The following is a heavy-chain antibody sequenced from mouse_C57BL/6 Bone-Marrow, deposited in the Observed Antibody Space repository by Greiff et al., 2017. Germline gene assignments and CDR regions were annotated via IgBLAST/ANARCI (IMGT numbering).Heavy chain of an antibody. CDR3: ARYRGAMDY. CDR1: GYTFTSYW. D-gene: IGHD3-1*01. Sequence: LQQPGAELVKPGASVKLSCKASGYTFTSYWMQWVKQRPGQGLEWIGEIDPSDSYTNYNQKFKGKATLTVDTSSSTAYMQLSSLTSEDSAVYYCARYRGAMDYWGQGTSVTVSS. V-gene: IGHV1-50*01. J-gene: IGHJ4*01. CDR2: IDPSDSYT.